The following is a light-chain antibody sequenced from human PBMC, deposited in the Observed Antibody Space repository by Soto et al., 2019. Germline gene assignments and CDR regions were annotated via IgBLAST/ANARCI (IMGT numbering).Light chain of an antibody. J-gene: IGLJ3*02. CDR3: CSYACSSTWV. V-gene: IGLV2-23*02. CDR1: SSDVGSYNL. Sequence: QSALTQPASVSGSPGQSITISCTGTSSDVGSYNLVSWYQQHPGKAPKLMIYEVSKRPSGGSNRFSGSKSGNTASLTISGLQAEDEADYYCCSYACSSTWVFGGGTKLTVL. CDR2: EVS.